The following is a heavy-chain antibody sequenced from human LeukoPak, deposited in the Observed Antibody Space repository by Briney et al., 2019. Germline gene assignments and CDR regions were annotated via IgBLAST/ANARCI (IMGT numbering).Heavy chain of an antibody. J-gene: IGHJ3*02. CDR1: GFTFSSYA. V-gene: IGHV3-64*01. CDR3: ARNLRLHTPRAFDI. Sequence: GGSLRLSCAASGFTFSSYAMHWVRQAPGKGLEYVSAISSNGGSTYYANSVKGRFTISRDNAKNSLYLQMNSLRAEDTAVYYCARNLRLHTPRAFDIWGQGTMVTVSS. D-gene: IGHD5-24*01. CDR2: ISSNGGST.